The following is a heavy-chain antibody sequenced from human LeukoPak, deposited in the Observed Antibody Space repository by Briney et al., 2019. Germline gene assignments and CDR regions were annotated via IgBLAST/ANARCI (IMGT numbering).Heavy chain of an antibody. CDR1: GGSISSYY. V-gene: IGHV4-59*01. CDR2: IYYSGST. CDR3: ARYSSSWYGELDY. Sequence: PSETLSLTCTVSGGSISSYYWSWIRQPPGKGLEWIGYIYYSGSTNYNPSLKSRVTISVDTSKNQFSLKLSSVTAADTAVYYRARYSSSWYGELDYWGQGTLVTVSS. J-gene: IGHJ4*02. D-gene: IGHD6-13*01.